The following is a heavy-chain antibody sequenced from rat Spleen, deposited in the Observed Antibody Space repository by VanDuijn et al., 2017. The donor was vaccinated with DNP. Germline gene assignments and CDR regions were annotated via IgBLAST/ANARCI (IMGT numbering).Heavy chain of an antibody. CDR1: GFTFNDYW. CDR3: ATHQVYYGLSFVY. CDR2: IANSGGGA. D-gene: IGHD1-6*01. Sequence: EVQVVQSGGGLVQPGRSLKISCAASGFTFNDYWMTWIRQVPGKGLEWVASIANSGGGAYYSDSVKGRFTISRDNVRSTQYLQMDSLRSEDTATYYCATHQVYYGLSFVYWGQGVMVTVSS. J-gene: IGHJ2*01. V-gene: IGHV5-31*01.